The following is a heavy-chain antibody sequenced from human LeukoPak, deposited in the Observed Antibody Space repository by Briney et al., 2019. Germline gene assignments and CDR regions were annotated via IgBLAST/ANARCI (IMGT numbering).Heavy chain of an antibody. D-gene: IGHD3-22*01. J-gene: IGHJ4*02. CDR1: GFTFSSYG. V-gene: IGHV3-30*18. CDR3: AKARTSYYYDSSVDY. CDR2: ISYDGSNK. Sequence: GGSLRLSCAASGFTFSSYGMHSVRQAPGKGLEWVAVISYDGSNKYYADSVKGRFTISRDNSKNTLYLQMNSLRAEDTAVYYCAKARTSYYYDSSVDYWGQGTLVTVSS.